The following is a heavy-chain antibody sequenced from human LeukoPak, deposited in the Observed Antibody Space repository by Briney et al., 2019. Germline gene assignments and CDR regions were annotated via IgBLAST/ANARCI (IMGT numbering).Heavy chain of an antibody. CDR1: GFTFSRHA. Sequence: PGGSLRLSCAASGFTFSRHAMHWVRQAPGKGLEWVAVIWSDVSNEYYADSVRGRFTISRDDSKNTVYLQMNSLRAEDTAVYYCARVGITMVTPFDLWGQGTLVTASS. V-gene: IGHV3-33*01. CDR2: IWSDVSNE. D-gene: IGHD5-18*01. CDR3: ARVGITMVTPFDL. J-gene: IGHJ4*02.